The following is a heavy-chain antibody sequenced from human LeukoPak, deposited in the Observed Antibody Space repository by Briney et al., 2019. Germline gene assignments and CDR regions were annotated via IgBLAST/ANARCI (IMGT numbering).Heavy chain of an antibody. CDR3: AKSGLNRFDY. V-gene: IGHV3-23*01. CDR1: GFTFSSYS. Sequence: GGSLRLSCAASGFTFSSYSMNWVRQAPEKGLEWVSGISGRDGSTYYADSVRGRFTISRDNSKNTLYLQMNSLRAEDTAIYYCAKSGLNRFDYWGQGTLVTVSS. CDR2: ISGRDGST. J-gene: IGHJ4*02. D-gene: IGHD2-15*01.